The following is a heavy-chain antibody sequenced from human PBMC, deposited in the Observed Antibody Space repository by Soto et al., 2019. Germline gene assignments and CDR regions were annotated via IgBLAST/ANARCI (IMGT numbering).Heavy chain of an antibody. Sequence: SETLSLTCTVSGGSISSGGYSWSWIRQPPGKGLEWIGYISHTGSTYYKPSLKSRGTISLDKSKNQFSLKLSSVTAADTAVYYCARGVNCGGDCYFFDYWGQGTLVTVSS. D-gene: IGHD2-21*02. V-gene: IGHV4-30-2*01. CDR1: GGSISSGGYS. J-gene: IGHJ4*02. CDR3: ARGVNCGGDCYFFDY. CDR2: ISHTGST.